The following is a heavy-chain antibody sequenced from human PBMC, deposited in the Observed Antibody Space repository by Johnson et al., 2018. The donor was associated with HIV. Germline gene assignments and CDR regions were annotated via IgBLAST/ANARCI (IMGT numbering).Heavy chain of an antibody. V-gene: IGHV3-13*01. Sequence: VQLVESGGGVVRPGGSLRLSCAASGFTFSSYDMHWVRQATGKGLEWVSAIGTAGDTYYPGSVKGRFTISRENAKNSMYLQMNSLRAEDTALYFCARDGRRFYYNFWSASDTFDIWGQGTKVTISS. CDR1: GFTFSSYD. CDR3: ARDGRRFYYNFWSASDTFDI. CDR2: IGTAGDT. D-gene: IGHD3-3*01. J-gene: IGHJ3*02.